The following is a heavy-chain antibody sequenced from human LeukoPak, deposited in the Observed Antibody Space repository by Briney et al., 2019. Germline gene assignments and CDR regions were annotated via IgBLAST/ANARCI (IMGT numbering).Heavy chain of an antibody. CDR1: GFTFNSYG. CDR2: ISGRGGST. CDR3: AKVCGSYRDYFDY. D-gene: IGHD1-26*01. Sequence: GGSLRLSCAASGFTFNSYGVSWVRQAPGKGLEWVSAISGRGGSTSYADSVKGRFTISRDNSKNTVYLQMNSLGAEDTAVYYRAKVCGSYRDYFDYWGQGTLVTVSS. V-gene: IGHV3-23*01. J-gene: IGHJ4*02.